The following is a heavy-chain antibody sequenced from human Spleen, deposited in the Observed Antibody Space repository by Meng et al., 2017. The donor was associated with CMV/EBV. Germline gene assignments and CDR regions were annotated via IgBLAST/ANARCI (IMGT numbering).Heavy chain of an antibody. CDR3: ARDRAVAL. CDR2: IYHSGST. V-gene: IGHV4-4*01. CDR1: VGSISSDNW. J-gene: IGHJ4*02. Sequence: SLTCAVSVGSISSDNWWSWVRQPPGKGLEWIGEIYHSGSTKYNPSLKSRVTMSIDKSKNQFSLNLSSVTAADTAVYFCARDRAVALWGQGTLVTVSS. D-gene: IGHD2-15*01.